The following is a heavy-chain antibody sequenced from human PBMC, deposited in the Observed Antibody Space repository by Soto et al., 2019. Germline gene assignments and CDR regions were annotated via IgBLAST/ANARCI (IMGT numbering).Heavy chain of an antibody. V-gene: IGHV1-69*13. CDR3: ARECRDGYNNYLYYFDY. Sequence: SVKVSCKASGGTFSSYAISWVRQAPGQGLEWMGGIIPIFGTANYAQKFQGRVTITADESTSTAYMELSSLRSEDTAVYYCARECRDGYNNYLYYFDYWGQGTLVTVSS. J-gene: IGHJ4*02. CDR2: IIPIFGTA. CDR1: GGTFSSYA. D-gene: IGHD5-12*01.